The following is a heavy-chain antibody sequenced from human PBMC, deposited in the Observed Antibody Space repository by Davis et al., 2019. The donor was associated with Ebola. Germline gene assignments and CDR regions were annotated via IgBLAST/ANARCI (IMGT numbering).Heavy chain of an antibody. CDR3: ARHLIAAAGKNAFDI. D-gene: IGHD6-13*01. V-gene: IGHV3-30-3*01. CDR1: GFTFSSYA. Sequence: GESLKISCAASGFTFSSYAMHWVRQAPGKGLEWVAVISYDGSNKYYADSVKGRFTISRDNAKNSLYLQMNSLRAEDTAVYYCARHLIAAAGKNAFDIWGQGTMVTVSS. CDR2: ISYDGSNK. J-gene: IGHJ3*02.